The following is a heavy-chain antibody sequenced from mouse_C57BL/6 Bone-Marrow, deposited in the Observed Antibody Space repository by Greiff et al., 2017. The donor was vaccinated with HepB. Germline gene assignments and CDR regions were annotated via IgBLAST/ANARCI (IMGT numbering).Heavy chain of an antibody. D-gene: IGHD2-3*01. Sequence: EVQLVESGPGLVKPSQSLSLTCSVTGYSITSGYYWNWIRQFPGNKLEWMGYISYDGSNNYNPSLKNRISITRDTSKNQFFLKLNSVTTEDTATYDCARGADGYYGAMDYWGQGTSVTVSS. CDR1: GYSITSGYY. J-gene: IGHJ4*01. V-gene: IGHV3-6*01. CDR2: ISYDGSN. CDR3: ARGADGYYGAMDY.